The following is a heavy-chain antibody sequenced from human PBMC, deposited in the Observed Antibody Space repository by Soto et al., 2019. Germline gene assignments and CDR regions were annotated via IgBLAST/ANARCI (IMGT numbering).Heavy chain of an antibody. D-gene: IGHD1-7*01. J-gene: IGHJ4*02. V-gene: IGHV4-31*03. CDR2: IYYSGST. CDR3: ASVGGGQLREFDY. CDR1: GGSISSGGYY. Sequence: QVQLQESGPGLVKPSQTLSLTCTVSGGSISSGGYYWSWIRQHPGKGLEWIGYIYYSGSTYYNPSLKSRVTVSVDTSKNQSPLKLSSVTAADTAVYYCASVGGGQLREFDYWGQGTLVTVSS.